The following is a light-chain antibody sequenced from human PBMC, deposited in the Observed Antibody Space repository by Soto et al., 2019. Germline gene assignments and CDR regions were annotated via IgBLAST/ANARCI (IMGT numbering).Light chain of an antibody. CDR3: RSYASNSVL. Sequence: QSALTQPASVSGSPGQSITISCTGTRSDFGSYNFVSWYQQHPGKAPKLMIYEASKRPSGVSNRFFGSKSGNTASLTISGLRAEDEADYYCRSYASNSVLFGEGTKLTVL. V-gene: IGLV2-23*01. J-gene: IGLJ2*01. CDR1: RSDFGSYNF. CDR2: EAS.